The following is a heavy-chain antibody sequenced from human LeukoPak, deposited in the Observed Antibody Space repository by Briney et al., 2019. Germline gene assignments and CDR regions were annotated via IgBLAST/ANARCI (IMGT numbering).Heavy chain of an antibody. Sequence: PGGSLRLSCAASAFTVSNDWMSWDRQAPGKGPEWVANIKEDGSETYYLDSVEGRITISRDNAKNSLELQMNSLRVEDTAVYYCAKARSFRPSAFFDSWGQGTLVTVSS. V-gene: IGHV3-7*01. CDR3: AKARSFRPSAFFDS. J-gene: IGHJ4*02. D-gene: IGHD1-26*01. CDR1: AFTVSNDW. CDR2: IKEDGSET.